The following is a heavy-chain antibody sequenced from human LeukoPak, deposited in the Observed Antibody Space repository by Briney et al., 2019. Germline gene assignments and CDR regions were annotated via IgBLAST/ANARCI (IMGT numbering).Heavy chain of an antibody. CDR1: GYSFANYW. Sequence: GESLKISCKGSGYSFANYWIGWVRQMPGNGLELMGIMYPGDSDTRYSPSFQGLVTISADKSINTAYLQWSSLRASDTAMYYCARLDSNPLILYNWFDPWGQGTLVTVSS. J-gene: IGHJ5*02. CDR2: MYPGDSDT. D-gene: IGHD4-11*01. V-gene: IGHV5-51*01. CDR3: ARLDSNPLILYNWFDP.